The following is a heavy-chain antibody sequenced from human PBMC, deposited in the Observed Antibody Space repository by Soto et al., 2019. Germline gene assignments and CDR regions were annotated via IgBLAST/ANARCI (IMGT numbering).Heavy chain of an antibody. D-gene: IGHD6-19*01. V-gene: IGHV4-39*01. CDR3: ARHYSSGSRNWFDP. J-gene: IGHJ5*02. Sequence: SETLSLTCSVSGGSINSGSYFWGWVRQPPGKGLEWIGSIYYSGSTYYNPSLRSRVTISVDTSKNQFSLKLSSVTAADTAVFYCARHYSSGSRNWFDPWGQGTLVTVSS. CDR2: IYYSGST. CDR1: GGSINSGSYF.